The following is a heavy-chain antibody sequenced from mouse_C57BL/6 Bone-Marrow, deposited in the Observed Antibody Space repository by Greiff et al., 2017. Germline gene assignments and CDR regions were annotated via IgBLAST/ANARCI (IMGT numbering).Heavy chain of an antibody. J-gene: IGHJ2*01. D-gene: IGHD4-1*01. CDR3: AMLNWAVGYFDY. CDR1: GYTFTTYP. CDR2: FHPYNDDT. V-gene: IGHV1-47*01. Sequence: QVQLQQSGAELVKPGASVKMSCKASGYTFTTYPIEWMKQNHGKSLEWIGNFHPYNDDTKYNEKFKGKATFTVEKSSSTVYLELSRLTSDDSAVYYCAMLNWAVGYFDYWGQGTTLTVSS.